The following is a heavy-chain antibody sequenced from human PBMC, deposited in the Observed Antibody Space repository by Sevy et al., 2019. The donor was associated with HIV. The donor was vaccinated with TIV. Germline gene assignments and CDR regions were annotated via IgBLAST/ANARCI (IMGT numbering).Heavy chain of an antibody. J-gene: IGHJ5*02. CDR2: IYYSGST. D-gene: IGHD6-13*01. CDR1: GGSISSYY. Sequence: SETLSLTCTVSGGSISSYYWSWIRQPPGNGLEWIGYIYYSGSTNYNPSLKSRVTISVDTSKNQFSLKLSSVTAADTAVYYCARSGYSSSSWFDPWGQGTLVTVSS. CDR3: ARSGYSSSSWFDP. V-gene: IGHV4-59*01.